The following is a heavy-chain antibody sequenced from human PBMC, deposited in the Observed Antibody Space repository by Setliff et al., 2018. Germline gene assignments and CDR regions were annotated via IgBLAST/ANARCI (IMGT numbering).Heavy chain of an antibody. J-gene: IGHJ4*02. Sequence: PSETLSLTCTVSGGSISRISYYWGWFRQPPGKGLEWIGTIYNSGSTYYNVSLKSRVTISADTSKKQFSLKLTSVSAADTAVYYCALSDHYPFYYDYWGLGTLVAVSS. CDR1: GGSISRISYY. V-gene: IGHV4-39*07. CDR2: IYNSGST. D-gene: IGHD3-3*01. CDR3: ALSDHYPFYYDY.